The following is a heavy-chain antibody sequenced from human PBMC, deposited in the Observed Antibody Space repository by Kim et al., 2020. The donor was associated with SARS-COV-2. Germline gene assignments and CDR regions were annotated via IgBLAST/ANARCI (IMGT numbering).Heavy chain of an antibody. Sequence: FYADAVKGRLTISRDNSKNTLYLQMNSLRAEDTAVYYCARDHRFGELEVDYWGQGTLVTVSS. CDR3: ARDHRFGELEVDY. D-gene: IGHD3-10*01. J-gene: IGHJ4*02. V-gene: IGHV3-33*01.